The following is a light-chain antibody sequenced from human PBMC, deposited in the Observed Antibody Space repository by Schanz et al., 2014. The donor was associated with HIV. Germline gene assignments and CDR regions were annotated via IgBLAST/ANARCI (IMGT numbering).Light chain of an antibody. CDR3: QQYGSSPV. V-gene: IGKV3-20*01. J-gene: IGKJ5*01. CDR2: GAS. CDR1: QSVSSS. Sequence: EIVLTQSPGTLSLSPGERATLSCRASQSVSSSLAWYQQKPGQTPRLLIYGASSRATGIPDRFSGSGSGTDFTLTISRLEPEDFVVYYCQQYGSSPVFGQGTRLETK.